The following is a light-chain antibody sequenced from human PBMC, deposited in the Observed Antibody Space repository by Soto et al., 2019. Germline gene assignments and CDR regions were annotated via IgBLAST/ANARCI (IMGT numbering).Light chain of an antibody. CDR1: QSLLHGNGHNY. Sequence: IVMTQSPVSLPVTPGEPASISCRSSQSLLHGNGHNYLDWYLQKPGQSPQLLIYLGSNRASGVPGRFSCRGSRTDFTLRISCVEAEDVGVYFCLAGKGLPRTFGGGTKVEIK. CDR3: LAGKGLPRT. J-gene: IGKJ4*01. V-gene: IGKV2-28*01. CDR2: LGS.